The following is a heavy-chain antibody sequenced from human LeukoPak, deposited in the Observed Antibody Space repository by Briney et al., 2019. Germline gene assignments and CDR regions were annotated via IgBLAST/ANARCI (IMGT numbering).Heavy chain of an antibody. CDR2: INHSGST. V-gene: IGHV4-34*01. CDR1: GVSFSGYY. J-gene: IGHJ4*02. Sequence: SETLSLTCAVYGVSFSGYYWSWIRQPPGKGLEWIGEINHSGSTNYNPSLKSRVTISGDTSKNQFSLKLSTVTAADTAVYYCARAPTRLLWDFGYWGQGTLVTVSS. D-gene: IGHD3-10*01. CDR3: ARAPTRLLWDFGY.